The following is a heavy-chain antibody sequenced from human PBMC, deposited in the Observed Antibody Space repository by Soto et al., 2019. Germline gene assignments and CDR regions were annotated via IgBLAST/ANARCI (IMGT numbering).Heavy chain of an antibody. CDR2: IDESGGTT. J-gene: IGHJ6*02. CDR1: GFMFSDHA. Sequence: GGSLRLSCVVSGFMFSDHAMNWVRQAPGKGPEWISRIDESGGTTSYADSVKGRFTISRDNTRDSLYLHMSNLRAEDTAIYYCARDRALNFAVPPYGMDVWGPGTTVTVSS. V-gene: IGHV3-48*03. D-gene: IGHD3-9*01. CDR3: ARDRALNFAVPPYGMDV.